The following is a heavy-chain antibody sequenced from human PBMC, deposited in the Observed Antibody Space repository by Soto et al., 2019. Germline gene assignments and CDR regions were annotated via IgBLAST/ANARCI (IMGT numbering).Heavy chain of an antibody. CDR3: ARFGSTGDYQNWFDP. Sequence: XESLKRSWKFSGDRFASYWIGWVRQMPGKGLEWMGIIYPGDSDTRYSPSFQGQVTISADKSISTAYLQWSSLKASDTAMYYCARFGSTGDYQNWFDPWGQGTLVTVSS. D-gene: IGHD4-17*01. V-gene: IGHV5-51*01. CDR1: GDRFASYW. J-gene: IGHJ5*02. CDR2: IYPGDSDT.